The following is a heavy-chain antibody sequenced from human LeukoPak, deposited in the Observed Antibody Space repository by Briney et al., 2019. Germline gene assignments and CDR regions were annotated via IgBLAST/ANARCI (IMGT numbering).Heavy chain of an antibody. CDR3: ARDNSSSCREN. D-gene: IGHD2-2*01. Sequence: GASVKVSCKASGYTFTSYQMHWVRQAPRQGLEWMGVINPNAGTTSYAQNFQGRVIVTGDTSTSTVYMELSSLRSEDTAVYYCARDNSSSCRENWGQGTLVTVSS. CDR2: INPNAGTT. V-gene: IGHV1-46*01. CDR1: GYTFTSYQ. J-gene: IGHJ4*02.